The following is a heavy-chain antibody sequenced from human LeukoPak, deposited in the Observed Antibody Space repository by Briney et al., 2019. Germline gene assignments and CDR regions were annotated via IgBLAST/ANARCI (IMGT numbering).Heavy chain of an antibody. CDR3: ARSPSDWNDDYFDY. D-gene: IGHD1-1*01. V-gene: IGHV3-66*01. CDR2: IYSGGST. CDR1: GFTVSSNY. Sequence: GSLRLSCAASGFTVSSNYMSWVRQAPGKGLEWVSVIYSGGSTYYADSVKGRLTISRDNSKNTLYLQMNSLRAEDTAVYYCARSPSDWNDDYFDYWGQGTLGTVSS. J-gene: IGHJ4*02.